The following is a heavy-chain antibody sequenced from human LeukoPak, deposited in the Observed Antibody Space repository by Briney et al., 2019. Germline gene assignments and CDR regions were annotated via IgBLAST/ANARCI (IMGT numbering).Heavy chain of an antibody. D-gene: IGHD5-18*01. Sequence: ASVKVSCKASGYTFTGFYMHWVRQAPGQGREWMGWINPNSGGTNYAQKFQGRVTMTRDTSISTAYMELSRLRSDDTAVYYCARVGTRGYSYGYYYHMDVWGKGPTVTVSS. CDR3: ARVGTRGYSYGYYYHMDV. V-gene: IGHV1-2*02. CDR2: INPNSGGT. CDR1: GYTFTGFY. J-gene: IGHJ6*03.